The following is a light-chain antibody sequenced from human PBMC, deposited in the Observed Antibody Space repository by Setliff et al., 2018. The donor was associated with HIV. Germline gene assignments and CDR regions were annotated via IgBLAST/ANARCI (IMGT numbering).Light chain of an antibody. CDR3: SSYTSSSTRV. Sequence: SVLTQPASVSGSPGQSITISCTGTSSDVGGYNYVSWYQQHPGKAPKLMIYDVNNRPSGVSYRFFGSKSGNTASLTISGLQAEDEADYYCSSYTSSSTRVFGTGTKGTVL. J-gene: IGLJ1*01. V-gene: IGLV2-14*03. CDR1: SSDVGGYNY. CDR2: DVN.